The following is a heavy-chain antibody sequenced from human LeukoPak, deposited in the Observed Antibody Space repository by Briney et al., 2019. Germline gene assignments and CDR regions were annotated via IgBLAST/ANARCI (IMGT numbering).Heavy chain of an antibody. CDR2: IHYSGGT. J-gene: IGHJ5*02. CDR1: GGSISRDY. D-gene: IGHD6-13*01. Sequence: SETLSLTCTVSGGSISRDYWSWIRQPPGKGLEWIGDIHYSGGTSCNASLKSRVTISVDTSKNQFSLKLSSVTAADTAVYFCAKMALRSSWVNWFDLWSQGTLVTVSS. V-gene: IGHV4-59*01. CDR3: AKMALRSSWVNWFDL.